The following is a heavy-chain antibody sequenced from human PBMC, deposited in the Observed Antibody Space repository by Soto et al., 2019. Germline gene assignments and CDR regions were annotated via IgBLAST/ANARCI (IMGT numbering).Heavy chain of an antibody. V-gene: IGHV3-23*01. Sequence: GGSLRLSCAASGFTFSNFAMSWVRQAPGKGLEWVSSISHTGNTIYYADSVKGRFTISRDNSKNTVYLQMNSQRAEDTALYYCVKDQGSGWYLEYWDQGTQVTVSS. J-gene: IGHJ4*02. CDR1: GFTFSNFA. D-gene: IGHD6-19*01. CDR3: VKDQGSGWYLEY. CDR2: ISHTGNTI.